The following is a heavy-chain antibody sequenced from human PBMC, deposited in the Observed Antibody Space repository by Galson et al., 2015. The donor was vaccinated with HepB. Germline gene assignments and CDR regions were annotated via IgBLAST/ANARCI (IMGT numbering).Heavy chain of an antibody. CDR1: GGTFSSYA. D-gene: IGHD6-13*01. J-gene: IGHJ4*02. Sequence: SCKASGGTFSSYAISWVRQAPGQGLEWMGRIIPILGIANYAQKFQGRVTITADKSTSTAYMELSSLRSEDTAVYYCARSSPLAAAGTGNFDYWGQGTLVTVSS. CDR2: IIPILGIA. V-gene: IGHV1-69*04. CDR3: ARSSPLAAAGTGNFDY.